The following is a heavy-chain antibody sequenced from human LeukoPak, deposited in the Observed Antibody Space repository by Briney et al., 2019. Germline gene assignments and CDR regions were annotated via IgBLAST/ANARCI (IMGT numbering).Heavy chain of an antibody. V-gene: IGHV3-23*01. Sequence: GGSLRLSCAASGFTFSSYAMSWVRQAPGKGLEWVSSISGIGGSTFYIDSVRGRFTISRDNSKDTLYLQMNSLGADDTAVYYCAEILGYCSGGRCYGPFDYWGRGTLVTVSS. J-gene: IGHJ4*02. CDR1: GFTFSSYA. D-gene: IGHD2-15*01. CDR2: ISGIGGST. CDR3: AEILGYCSGGRCYGPFDY.